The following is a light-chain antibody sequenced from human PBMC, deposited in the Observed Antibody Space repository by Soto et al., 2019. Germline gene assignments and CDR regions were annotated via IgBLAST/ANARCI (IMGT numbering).Light chain of an antibody. CDR2: DAS. CDR3: QQYNSYST. Sequence: DIEMTLSPCTLSASVGDRVTITCRASQSISSWLAWYQQKPGKAPKLLIYDASSLESGVPSRFSGSGSGTEFTLTISSLQPDDFATYYCQQYNSYSTFGQGTKVDIK. CDR1: QSISSW. J-gene: IGKJ1*01. V-gene: IGKV1-5*01.